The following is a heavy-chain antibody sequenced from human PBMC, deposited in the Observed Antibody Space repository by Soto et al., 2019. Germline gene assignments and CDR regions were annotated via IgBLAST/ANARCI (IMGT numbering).Heavy chain of an antibody. CDR2: ISSSSSTI. CDR3: ARVPGSGSYRTGPYYYYGMVV. D-gene: IGHD3-10*01. J-gene: IGHJ6*02. Sequence: EVQLVESGGGLVQPGGSLRLSCAASGFTFSSYSMNWVRQAPGKGLEWVSYISSSSSTIYYADSVKGRFTISRDNAKNSLYLQMNSLRDEDTAVYYCARVPGSGSYRTGPYYYYGMVVWGQGTTVTVSS. V-gene: IGHV3-48*02. CDR1: GFTFSSYS.